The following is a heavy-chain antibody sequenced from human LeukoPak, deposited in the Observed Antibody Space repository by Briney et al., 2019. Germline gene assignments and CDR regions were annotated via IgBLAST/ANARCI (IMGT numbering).Heavy chain of an antibody. CDR3: TRPGYSGSLADY. V-gene: IGHV3-33*01. D-gene: IGHD1-26*01. Sequence: PGGSLRLSCAASGFTFNTYGMHWVRQAPGKGLEWVAVIWYDGSKIHYAESVKGRFTISRDNSKNTAYLQMNSLKTEDTAVYYCTRPGYSGSLADYWGQGTLVTVSS. CDR1: GFTFNTYG. CDR2: IWYDGSKI. J-gene: IGHJ4*02.